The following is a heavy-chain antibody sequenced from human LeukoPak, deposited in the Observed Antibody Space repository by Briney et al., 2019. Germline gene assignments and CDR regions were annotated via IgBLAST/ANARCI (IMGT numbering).Heavy chain of an antibody. CDR1: GYTFTSYY. Sequence: ASVKVSCKAFGYTFTSYYMHWVRQAPGQGLEWMGIINPSGGSTSYAQKFQGRVTMTRDTSTSTVYMELSSLRSEDTAMYYCARDNYYDSSGYASFNAFDIWGQGTMVTVSS. J-gene: IGHJ3*02. D-gene: IGHD3-22*01. CDR3: ARDNYYDSSGYASFNAFDI. CDR2: INPSGGST. V-gene: IGHV1-46*01.